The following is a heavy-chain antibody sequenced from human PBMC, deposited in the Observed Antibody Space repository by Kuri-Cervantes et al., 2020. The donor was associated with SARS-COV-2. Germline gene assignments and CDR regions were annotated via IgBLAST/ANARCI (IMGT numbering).Heavy chain of an antibody. D-gene: IGHD6-6*01. CDR1: GYTCTSYG. J-gene: IGHJ6*02. CDR2: ISAYNGNT. Sequence: SVKVPCKASGYTCTSYGISWVRQARGQGLEWMGWISAYNGNTNYAQKLQGRVTMTTDTSTSTAYMELSSMRSEDTAVYYWASRGYSSSDLGGDYYYYGMDVWGPGATVTVSS. V-gene: IGHV1-18*01. CDR3: ASRGYSSSDLGGDYYYYGMDV.